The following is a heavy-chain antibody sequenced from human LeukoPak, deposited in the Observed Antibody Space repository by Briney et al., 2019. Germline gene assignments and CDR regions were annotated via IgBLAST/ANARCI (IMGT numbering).Heavy chain of an antibody. CDR1: GDSVSSNSAA. V-gene: IGHV6-1*01. Sequence: SQTLSLTCAISGDSVSSNSAAWHWIRQSPTRGLEGLGRTYYGSKWYNDYAVSLKSRITINADTSKNQFSLQLNSVTPEDTAVYYCARGNWGFDYWGQGTLVTVSS. CDR2: TYYGSKWYN. D-gene: IGHD7-27*01. J-gene: IGHJ4*02. CDR3: ARGNWGFDY.